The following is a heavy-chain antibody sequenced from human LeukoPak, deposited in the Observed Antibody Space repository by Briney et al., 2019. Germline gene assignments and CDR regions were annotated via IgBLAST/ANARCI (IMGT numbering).Heavy chain of an antibody. Sequence: PSETLSLTCTVSGGSISSYYWSWIRQPPGKGLEWIGYIYYSGSTSYNPSLKSRVTISVDTSKNQFSLKLSSVTAADTAVYYCARGGRAFEWELLHYFDYWGQGTLSPSPQ. D-gene: IGHD1-26*01. CDR2: IYYSGST. J-gene: IGHJ4*02. CDR1: GGSISSYY. CDR3: ARGGRAFEWELLHYFDY. V-gene: IGHV4-59*01.